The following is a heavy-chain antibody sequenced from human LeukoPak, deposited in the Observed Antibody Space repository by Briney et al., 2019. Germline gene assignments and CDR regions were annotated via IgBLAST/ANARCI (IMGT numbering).Heavy chain of an antibody. CDR1: GGSFSDYY. D-gene: IGHD3-9*01. CDR3: ARLILTGYYYYYYYGMDV. V-gene: IGHV4-34*01. CDR2: INHSGST. J-gene: IGHJ6*02. Sequence: SETLSLTCAVYGGSFSDYYWSWIRQPPGKGLEWIGEINHSGSTNYNPSLKSRVTISVDTSKNQFSLKLSSVTAADTAVYYCARLILTGYYYYYYYGMDVWGQGTTVTVSS.